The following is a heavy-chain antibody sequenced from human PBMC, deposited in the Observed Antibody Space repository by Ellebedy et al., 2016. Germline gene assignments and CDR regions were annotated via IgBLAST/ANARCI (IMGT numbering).Heavy chain of an antibody. Sequence: SETLSLXCAVYGGSFSGYYWSWIRQPPGKGLEWIGEINHSGSTNYNPSLKSRVTISVDTSKNQFSLKLSSVTAADTAVYYCARTYYYDSSGDAFDIWGQGTMVTVSS. V-gene: IGHV4-34*01. CDR1: GGSFSGYY. CDR2: INHSGST. CDR3: ARTYYYDSSGDAFDI. D-gene: IGHD3-22*01. J-gene: IGHJ3*02.